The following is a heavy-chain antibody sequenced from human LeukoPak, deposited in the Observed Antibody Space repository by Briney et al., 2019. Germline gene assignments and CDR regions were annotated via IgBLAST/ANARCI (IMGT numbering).Heavy chain of an antibody. D-gene: IGHD3-10*01. CDR2: IHYTGST. J-gene: IGHJ4*02. CDR3: ARLIGVIDHYFDY. V-gene: IGHV4-59*08. Sequence: SETLSLTCTVSGGSISRYYWSWIRQPPGKGLEWIAYIHYTGSTNYNPSLKSRVTISMDTSKNQFSLKLTSVTAADTAVYYCARLIGVIDHYFDYWGQGTLVTVSS. CDR1: GGSISRYY.